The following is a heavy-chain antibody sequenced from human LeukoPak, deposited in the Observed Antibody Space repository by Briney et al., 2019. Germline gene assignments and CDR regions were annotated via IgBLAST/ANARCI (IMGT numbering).Heavy chain of an antibody. J-gene: IGHJ4*02. V-gene: IGHV1-8*01. CDR1: GYTFTSYD. Sequence: ASVKVSCKASGYTFTSYDINWVRQATGQGLEWMGWMNPNNDHTGYAQKFQGRVTMTRDTSTSTVYMELSSLRSEDTAVYYCARPREGKPHEYSSSPFDYWGQGTLVTVSS. D-gene: IGHD6-6*01. CDR2: MNPNNDHT. CDR3: ARPREGKPHEYSSSPFDY.